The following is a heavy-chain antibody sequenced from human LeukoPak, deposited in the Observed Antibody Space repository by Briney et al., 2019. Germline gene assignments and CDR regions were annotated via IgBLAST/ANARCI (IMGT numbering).Heavy chain of an antibody. J-gene: IGHJ4*02. V-gene: IGHV3-30*04. CDR2: ISYDGSNK. Sequence: PGGSLRLSCAASGFTFSSYAMHWVRQAPGKGLEWVAVISYDGSNKYYADSVKGRFTISRDNSKNTPYLQMNSLRAEDTAVYYCAREYSSGWYKGKYFDYWGQGTLVTVSS. CDR3: AREYSSGWYKGKYFDY. CDR1: GFTFSSYA. D-gene: IGHD6-19*01.